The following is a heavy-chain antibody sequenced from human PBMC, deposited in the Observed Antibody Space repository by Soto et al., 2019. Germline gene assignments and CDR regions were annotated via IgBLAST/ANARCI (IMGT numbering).Heavy chain of an antibody. V-gene: IGHV3-30-3*01. CDR3: ARDHSGYCSSISCYTSGMEV. CDR2: ISYDGSNK. J-gene: IGHJ6*01. Sequence: RLSCAASGLTFINYAMHWVRQAPGNGLEWVAVISYDGSNKYYADSVKGRFTISRDNSKNTLYLQMNSLRPEDTAVYYCARDHSGYCSSISCYTSGMEVWAQGTTVTVSS. D-gene: IGHD2-2*02. CDR1: GLTFINYA.